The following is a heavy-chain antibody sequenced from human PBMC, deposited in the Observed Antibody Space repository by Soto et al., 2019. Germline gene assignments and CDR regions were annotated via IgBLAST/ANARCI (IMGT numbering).Heavy chain of an antibody. CDR2: INAGSGNT. V-gene: IGHV1-3*01. D-gene: IGHD3-22*01. Sequence: ASVKVSCKASGYTFTGYYMHWVRQAPGQRLEWMGWINAGSGNTKYSQKFQGRVTITRDTSASTAYMELSSLRSEDTAVYYCARDRYDSSGSFDYWGQGTLVTVSS. CDR3: ARDRYDSSGSFDY. J-gene: IGHJ4*02. CDR1: GYTFTGYY.